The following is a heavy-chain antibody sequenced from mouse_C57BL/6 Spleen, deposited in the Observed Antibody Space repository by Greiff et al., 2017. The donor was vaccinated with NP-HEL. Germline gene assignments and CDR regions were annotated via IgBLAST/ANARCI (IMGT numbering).Heavy chain of an antibody. Sequence: QVQLQQPGAELVMPGASVKLSCKASGYTFTSYWMHWVKQRPGQGLEWIGEIDPSDSYTNYNHKFKGKSTLTVDKSSSTAYMQLSSLTSEDSAVYYCARIGGYSGLAYWGQGTLVTVSA. V-gene: IGHV1-69*01. D-gene: IGHD2-3*01. CDR2: IDPSDSYT. CDR3: ARIGGYSGLAY. J-gene: IGHJ3*01. CDR1: GYTFTSYW.